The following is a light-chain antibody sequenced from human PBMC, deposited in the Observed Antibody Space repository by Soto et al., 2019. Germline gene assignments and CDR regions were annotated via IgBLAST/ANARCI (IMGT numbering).Light chain of an antibody. J-gene: IGKJ4*01. CDR2: GAS. Sequence: IQLTQSPSSLSAFVGDRVTITCRASQGISSYLAWYQQKSGKAPKLLIYGASTLQSGVPSRFRGSGSGTDFTLTISSLQPEDFATYYCQQLNSYPLTFGGGTKVEIK. CDR1: QGISSY. V-gene: IGKV1-9*01. CDR3: QQLNSYPLT.